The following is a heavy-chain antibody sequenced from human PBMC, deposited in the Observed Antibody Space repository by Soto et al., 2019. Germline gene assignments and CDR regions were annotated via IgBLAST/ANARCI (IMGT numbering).Heavy chain of an antibody. CDR2: INHSGST. Sequence: QVQLQQWGAGLLKPSETLSLTCAVYGGSFSGYYWSWIRQPPGKGLEWIGEINHSGSTNYNPSLKSRVTISVDTSKIQFSLKLSSVTAADTAVYYCARGSSGYYYSLVYWGQGTLVTVSS. J-gene: IGHJ4*02. D-gene: IGHD3-22*01. CDR3: ARGSSGYYYSLVY. V-gene: IGHV4-34*01. CDR1: GGSFSGYY.